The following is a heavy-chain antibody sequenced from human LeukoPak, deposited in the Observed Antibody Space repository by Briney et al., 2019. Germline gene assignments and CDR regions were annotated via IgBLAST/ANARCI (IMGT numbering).Heavy chain of an antibody. CDR2: IYTSGST. Sequence: SETLSLTCTVSGGSISSGSYYWSWIRQPAGKGLEWIGRIYTSGSTNYNPSLKSRVTISVDTSKNQFSLKLSSVTAADTAVYYCARSNRRYCSSTSCPIDYWGQGTLVTVSS. CDR3: ARSNRRYCSSTSCPIDY. CDR1: GGSISSGSYY. J-gene: IGHJ4*02. D-gene: IGHD2-2*01. V-gene: IGHV4-61*02.